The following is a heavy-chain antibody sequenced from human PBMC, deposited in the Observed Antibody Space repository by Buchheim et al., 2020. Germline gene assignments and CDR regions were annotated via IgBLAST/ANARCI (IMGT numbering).Heavy chain of an antibody. J-gene: IGHJ6*02. CDR1: GFTFSSYG. Sequence: QVQLVESGGGVVQPGRSLRLSCAASGFTFSSYGMHWVRQAPGKGLEWVAVIWYDGSNKYYADSVKGRFTISRDNSKNPLYLQMNSLRAEDTAVYYCARNVGAYCSGGSCYSSYGMDVWGQGTT. CDR3: ARNVGAYCSGGSCYSSYGMDV. V-gene: IGHV3-33*01. D-gene: IGHD2-15*01. CDR2: IWYDGSNK.